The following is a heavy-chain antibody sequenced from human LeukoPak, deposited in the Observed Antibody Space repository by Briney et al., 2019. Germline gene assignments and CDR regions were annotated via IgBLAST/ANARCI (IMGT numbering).Heavy chain of an antibody. CDR1: GFTFGDYA. CDR2: IRSKAYGGTT. D-gene: IGHD6-19*01. V-gene: IGHV3-49*04. J-gene: IGHJ4*02. Sequence: GGSLRLSCTASGFTFGDYAMSWVRQAPGKGLEWVGFIRSKAYGGTTEYAASVKGRFTISRDDSKSIAYLQMNSLKTEDTAVYYCTTSGWPVDYWGQGTLVTVSS. CDR3: TTSGWPVDY.